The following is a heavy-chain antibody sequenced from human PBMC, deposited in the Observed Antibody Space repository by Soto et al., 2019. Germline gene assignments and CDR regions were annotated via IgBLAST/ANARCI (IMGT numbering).Heavy chain of an antibody. CDR2: IKLRDVST. CDR1: GYTFTSAY. J-gene: IGHJ4*02. Sequence: QVLLVQSGAEVKKPGASVRVSCRTSGYTFTSAYMHWVRQAPGQGLEWMGGIKLRDVSTLYAQKFQGRVTLTTDTSTSTLYIELNSLTSEDTAVYYCARDRFGYADSGDWGQGTLVTVSS. V-gene: IGHV1-46*01. D-gene: IGHD4-17*01. CDR3: ARDRFGYADSGD.